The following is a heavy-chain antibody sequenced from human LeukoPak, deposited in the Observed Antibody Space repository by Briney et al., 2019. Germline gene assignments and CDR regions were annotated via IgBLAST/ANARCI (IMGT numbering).Heavy chain of an antibody. D-gene: IGHD4-17*01. CDR2: LGSRTGNI. V-gene: IGHV3-21*01. Sequence: GGSLRLSCAASGFTFSSYSMNWVRQAPGKGLEWVAFLGSRTGNIYYADSVKGRFTISRDNPKNSLYLQMNSLRAEDTAVYYCARETEPLDYGDSTNLDYWGQGTLVTVSS. CDR1: GFTFSSYS. CDR3: ARETEPLDYGDSTNLDY. J-gene: IGHJ4*02.